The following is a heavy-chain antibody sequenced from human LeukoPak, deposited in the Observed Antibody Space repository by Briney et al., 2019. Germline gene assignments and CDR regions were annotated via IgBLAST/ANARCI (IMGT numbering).Heavy chain of an antibody. CDR1: GYTFTSYG. D-gene: IGHD3-3*01. V-gene: IGHV1-18*01. J-gene: IGHJ4*02. CDR3: ASSTDGDYDFWSGYFV. CDR2: ISAYNGNT. Sequence: ASVKVSCKASGYTFTSYGIIWVRQAPGQGLEWMGWISAYNGNTNYAQKLQGRVTMTTDTSTSTAYMELRSLRSDDTAVYYCASSTDGDYDFWSGYFVWGQGTLVTVSS.